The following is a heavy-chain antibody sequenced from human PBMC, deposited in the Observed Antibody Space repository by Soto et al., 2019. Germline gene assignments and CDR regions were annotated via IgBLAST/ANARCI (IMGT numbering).Heavy chain of an antibody. CDR2: IYYSGST. CDR3: ARVLFSGGGNSIYYYGMDV. D-gene: IGHD2-21*02. V-gene: IGHV4-30-4*01. J-gene: IGHJ6*02. Sequence: SETLSLTCTVSGGSISSGDYYWSWIRQPPGKGLEWIGYIYYSGSTYYNPSLKSRVTISVDTSKNQFSLNLSSVTAADTAVYYCARVLFSGGGNSIYYYGMDVWGQGTTVTVSS. CDR1: GGSISSGDYY.